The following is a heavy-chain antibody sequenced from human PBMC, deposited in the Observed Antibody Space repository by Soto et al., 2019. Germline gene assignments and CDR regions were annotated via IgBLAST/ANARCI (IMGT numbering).Heavy chain of an antibody. J-gene: IGHJ4*02. CDR1: GGSISSSSYY. V-gene: IGHV4-39*01. CDR3: AGRCLGYFDY. CDR2: IYYSGST. Sequence: QLQLQESGPGLVKPSETLSLTCTVSGGSISSSSYYWGWIRQPPGKGLGWIGSIYYSGSTYYNPSPKDASTISRDTDKEPFSPESDSVTAAGPAIYVWAGRCLGYFDYWGQGTLVTVSS. D-gene: IGHD3-16*01.